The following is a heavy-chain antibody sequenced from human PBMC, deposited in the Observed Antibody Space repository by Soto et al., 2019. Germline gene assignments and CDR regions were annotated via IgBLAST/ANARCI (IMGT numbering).Heavy chain of an antibody. Sequence: GGSMRLSCAASGFSISSYWMHWVRQAPGKGLVWVSRINSDESSTDYADSVKGRFTISRDNAKNALYLQMNSLRAEDTALYYCARSKATFGKNWFDPWGQGTLVTVSS. CDR1: GFSISSYW. V-gene: IGHV3-74*01. D-gene: IGHD3-16*01. CDR2: INSDESST. J-gene: IGHJ5*02. CDR3: ARSKATFGKNWFDP.